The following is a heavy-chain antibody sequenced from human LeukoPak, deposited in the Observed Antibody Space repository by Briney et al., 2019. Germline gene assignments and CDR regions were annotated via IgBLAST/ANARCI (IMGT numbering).Heavy chain of an antibody. Sequence: SETLSLTCTVSGGSISSSSYYWGWIRQPPGKGLEWIGSVYYSGGTYYNPSLESRLTISVDTSNNRFSLKLKSVTAADTAVFYCARVTTGSTTLDSWGQGILVTVSS. CDR1: GGSISSSSYY. CDR2: VYYSGGT. D-gene: IGHD1-1*01. V-gene: IGHV4-39*02. J-gene: IGHJ5*01. CDR3: ARVTTGSTTLDS.